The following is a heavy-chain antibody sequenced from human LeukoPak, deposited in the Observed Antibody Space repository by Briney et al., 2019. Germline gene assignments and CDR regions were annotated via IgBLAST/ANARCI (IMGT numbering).Heavy chain of an antibody. V-gene: IGHV3-23*01. CDR3: AKASPYYGSGSRNPPPDY. CDR2: ISGSGGST. D-gene: IGHD3-10*01. CDR1: GFTFSSYA. Sequence: GGSLRLSCAASGFTFSSYAMSWVRQAPGKGLEWVSAISGSGGSTYYADSVKGRFTISRDNSKNTLYLQMNSLRAEDTAVYYCAKASPYYGSGSRNPPPDYWGQGTLVTVSS. J-gene: IGHJ4*02.